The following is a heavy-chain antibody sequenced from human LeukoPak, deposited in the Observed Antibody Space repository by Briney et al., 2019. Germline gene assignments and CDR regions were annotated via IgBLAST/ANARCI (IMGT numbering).Heavy chain of an antibody. D-gene: IGHD5-18*01. CDR1: GASLRTGCVG. Sequence: SGPTPVNPTQPLTLTCTLSGASLRTGCVGVGGIRDPPGKALEWLTLIYWDDDKRYSPTLKCTLTITNDTTKNQVVLTMTNMDPVDTATYYCAHGHVDTALNYWGQGTLVTVSS. J-gene: IGHJ4*02. CDR3: AHGHVDTALNY. CDR2: IYWDDDK. V-gene: IGHV2-5*02.